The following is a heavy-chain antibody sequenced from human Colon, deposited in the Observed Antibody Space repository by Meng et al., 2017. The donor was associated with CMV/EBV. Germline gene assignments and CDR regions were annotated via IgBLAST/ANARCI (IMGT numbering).Heavy chain of an antibody. D-gene: IGHD2-2*01. CDR3: AKEVVVVPAANFDY. V-gene: IGHV3-48*04. CDR2: ISSSSSTI. Sequence: GGSLRLSCAASGFTFSSYSMNWVRQAPGKGLEWVSYISSSSSTIYYADSVKGRFTISRDNAKNSLYLQMNSLRAEDTAVYYCAKEVVVVPAANFDYWGQGTLVTVSS. J-gene: IGHJ4*02. CDR1: GFTFSSYS.